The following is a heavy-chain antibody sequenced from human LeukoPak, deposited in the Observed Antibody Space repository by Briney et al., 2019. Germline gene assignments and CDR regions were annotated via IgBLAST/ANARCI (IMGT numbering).Heavy chain of an antibody. D-gene: IGHD3-9*01. V-gene: IGHV3-23*01. CDR3: ARGFTGFDL. CDR2: ISDTGGDT. J-gene: IGHJ2*01. Sequence: GGSLRLSCAASEFTFSNYAMSWVRQAPGKGLEWVSVISDTGGDTYYADSVKGRFTISRDNSKNTLYLQMNSLRAEDTALYHCARGFTGFDLWGRGTLVTVSS. CDR1: EFTFSNYA.